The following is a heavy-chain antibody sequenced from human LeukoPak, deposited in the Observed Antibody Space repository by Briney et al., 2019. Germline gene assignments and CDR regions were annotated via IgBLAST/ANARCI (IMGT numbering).Heavy chain of an antibody. Sequence: GGSLRLSCAASGFTFSSYAMHWVRQAPGKGLEWVAVISYDGSNKYYADSVKGRFTISRDNSKNTLYLQMNSLRAEDTAVYYCAREGPGQLERRTDDAFGIWGQGTMVTVSS. CDR2: ISYDGSNK. V-gene: IGHV3-30-3*01. J-gene: IGHJ3*02. D-gene: IGHD1-1*01. CDR1: GFTFSSYA. CDR3: AREGPGQLERRTDDAFGI.